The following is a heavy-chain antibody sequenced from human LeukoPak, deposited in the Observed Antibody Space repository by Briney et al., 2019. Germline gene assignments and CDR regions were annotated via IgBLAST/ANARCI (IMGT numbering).Heavy chain of an antibody. CDR1: GYTFTTYY. J-gene: IGHJ4*02. CDR3: ARDLSVRRTVVTPGFDY. Sequence: ASVKVSCKASGYTFTTYYMHWVRQAPGQGLEWMGIINPSGGGTSYTQNFHDRVTMTRDTSTSTVYMELRSLRSDDTAVYYCARDLSVRRTVVTPGFDYWGQGTLVTVSS. D-gene: IGHD4-23*01. V-gene: IGHV1-46*01. CDR2: INPSGGGT.